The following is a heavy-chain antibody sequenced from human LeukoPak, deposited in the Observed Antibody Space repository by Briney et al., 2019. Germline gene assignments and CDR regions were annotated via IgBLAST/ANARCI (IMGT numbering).Heavy chain of an antibody. CDR2: IYTSGST. V-gene: IGHV4-4*07. D-gene: IGHD3-10*01. CDR1: GGSISSYY. Sequence: PSETLSLTCTVSGGSISSYYWSWIRQPAGKGLEWIGRIYTSGSTNYNPSLKSRVTMSVDTSKNQFSLKLSSVTAADTAVYYCARDPTMVQGVIMGPGFDYWGQGTLVTVSS. J-gene: IGHJ4*02. CDR3: ARDPTMVQGVIMGPGFDY.